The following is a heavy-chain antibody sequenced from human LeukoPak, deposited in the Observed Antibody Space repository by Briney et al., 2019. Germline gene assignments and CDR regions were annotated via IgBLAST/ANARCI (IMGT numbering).Heavy chain of an antibody. V-gene: IGHV3-53*01. D-gene: IGHD1-26*01. CDR3: AKYSGSYYYPPNWDS. CDR2: FSGDGYT. Sequence: PGGSLRLSCAASGFNVTTNYMSWVRQVPGKGLDWVSVFSGDGYTGYADSVKGRFTVSRDSSKNTMYLQMNSLRAEDTAVYFCAKYSGSYYYPPNWDSWGQGTLVTVSS. J-gene: IGHJ4*02. CDR1: GFNVTTNY.